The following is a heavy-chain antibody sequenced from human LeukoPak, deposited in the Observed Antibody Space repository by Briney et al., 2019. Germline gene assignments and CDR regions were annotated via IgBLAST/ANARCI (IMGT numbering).Heavy chain of an antibody. CDR2: MNPNSGNT. V-gene: IGHV1-8*01. D-gene: IGHD3-3*01. J-gene: IGHJ4*02. Sequence: ASVTVSFTASGYTFSNYDINWVRQATGQGLEWMGWMNPNSGNTGYAQKFQGRVTMTRNTSISTAYMVLSSLRSEDTAVYYCAKGITIFGVVTLDYWGQGTLVTVSS. CDR3: AKGITIFGVVTLDY. CDR1: GYTFSNYD.